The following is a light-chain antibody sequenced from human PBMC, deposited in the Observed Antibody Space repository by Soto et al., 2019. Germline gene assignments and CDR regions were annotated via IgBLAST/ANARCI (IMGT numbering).Light chain of an antibody. CDR1: QTVSHY. CDR2: YAS. V-gene: IGKV3-11*01. Sequence: VLTQSPATLFLSPGERATLSCRASQTVSHYLAWYQQKPGQAPRLLIYYASNRATGIPARFSGSGSGTDYTLTIRSLEPEDFAVYYCQQRSTWPLFTFGGGTKVEI. J-gene: IGKJ4*01. CDR3: QQRSTWPLFT.